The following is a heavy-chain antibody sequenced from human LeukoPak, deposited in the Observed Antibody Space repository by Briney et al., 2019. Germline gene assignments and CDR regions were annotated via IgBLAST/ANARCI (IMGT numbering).Heavy chain of an antibody. CDR1: GRSNSSSSYF. J-gene: IGHJ6*03. CDR3: ARDLVDLSSGWYSYYYYMDV. CDR2: IYYSGST. Sequence: SETLSLTCTVSGRSNSSSSYFCGRVRQPPGKGLEWIECIYYSGSTYYHRALKIRVTISVDTSKNQFSLKLSSVTAADTAVYYCARDLVDLSSGWYSYYYYMDVWGKGTTVTVSS. V-gene: IGHV4-39*07. D-gene: IGHD6-19*01.